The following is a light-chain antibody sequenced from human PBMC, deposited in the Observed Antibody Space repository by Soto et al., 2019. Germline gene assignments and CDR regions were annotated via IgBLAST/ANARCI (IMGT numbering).Light chain of an antibody. Sequence: AIQLTQSPSSLSASVGDRVTITCRASQGIASNLAWYQQNPGRAPKLLNYAAASLESGVPSRFRGSGFWTDFTLTINSLQPEDFATYYCQQFNSYPLTFGQGTRLEIK. CDR3: QQFNSYPLT. V-gene: IGKV1-13*02. CDR1: QGIASN. CDR2: AAA. J-gene: IGKJ5*01.